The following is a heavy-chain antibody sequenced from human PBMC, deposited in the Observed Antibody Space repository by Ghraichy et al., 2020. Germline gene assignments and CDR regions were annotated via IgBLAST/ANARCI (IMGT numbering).Heavy chain of an antibody. J-gene: IGHJ5*02. CDR2: INHSGST. CDR1: GGSFSGYY. D-gene: IGHD2-15*01. V-gene: IGHV4-34*01. CDR3: ARGDGGYCSGGSCYLGWFDP. Sequence: SETLSLTCAVYGGSFSGYYWSWIRQPPGKGLEWIGEINHSGSTNYNPSLKSRVTISVDTSKNQFSLKLSSVTAADTAVYYCARGDGGYCSGGSCYLGWFDPWGQGTLVTVSS.